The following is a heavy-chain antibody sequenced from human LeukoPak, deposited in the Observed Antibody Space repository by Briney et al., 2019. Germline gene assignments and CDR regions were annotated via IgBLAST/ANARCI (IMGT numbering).Heavy chain of an antibody. D-gene: IGHD3-10*01. CDR2: ISYDGSNK. CDR3: AKDHLAWMVRDQDFDY. J-gene: IGHJ4*02. V-gene: IGHV3-30*18. Sequence: PGGSLRLSCAASGFTFSSYSMNWVRQAPGKGLEWVAVISYDGSNKYYADSVKGRFTISRDNSKNTLYLQMNSLRAEDTAVYYCAKDHLAWMVRDQDFDYWGQGTLVTVSS. CDR1: GFTFSSYS.